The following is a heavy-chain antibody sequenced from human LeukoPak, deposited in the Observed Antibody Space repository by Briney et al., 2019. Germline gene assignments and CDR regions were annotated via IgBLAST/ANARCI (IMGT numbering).Heavy chain of an antibody. J-gene: IGHJ4*02. D-gene: IGHD5-12*01. CDR2: IIGSSGST. CDR3: AKGAYDYIEIAYFDY. CDR1: GFSFNNYA. Sequence: QPGGSLRLSCAASGFSFNNYAMKWVRQAPGKGLEWVSLIIGSSGSTFYADSVKGRFTISRDKSKNTLYLKMNSLRADDTAVYYCAKGAYDYIEIAYFDYWGQGSLVTVSS. V-gene: IGHV3-23*01.